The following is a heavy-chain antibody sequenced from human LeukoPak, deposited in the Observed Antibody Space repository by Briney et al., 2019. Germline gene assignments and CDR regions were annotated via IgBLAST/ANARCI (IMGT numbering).Heavy chain of an antibody. CDR2: IIPIFGTA. V-gene: IGHV1-69*13. Sequence: ASVKVSCKASGGTFSSYAISWVRQAPGQGLEWMGGIIPIFGTANYAQKLQGRVTITADESTSTAYMELSSLRSEDTAVYYCARDLSHDFWSGYYFDYWGQGTLVTVSS. CDR3: ARDLSHDFWSGYYFDY. CDR1: GGTFSSYA. D-gene: IGHD3-3*01. J-gene: IGHJ4*02.